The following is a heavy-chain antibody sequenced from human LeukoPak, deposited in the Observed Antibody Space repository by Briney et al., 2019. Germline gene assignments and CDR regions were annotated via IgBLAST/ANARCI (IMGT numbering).Heavy chain of an antibody. CDR2: INHSGST. CDR1: GVSFSGYY. V-gene: IGHV4-34*01. CDR3: AREDRTYYYVDQ. Sequence: SETLSLTCAVYGVSFSGYYWSWIRQPPGKGLEWIGEINHSGSTNYNPSLKSRVTISVDTSKSQFPLKLSSVTAADTAVYYCAREDRTYYYVDQWGQGTLVTVSS. D-gene: IGHD3-10*01. J-gene: IGHJ4*02.